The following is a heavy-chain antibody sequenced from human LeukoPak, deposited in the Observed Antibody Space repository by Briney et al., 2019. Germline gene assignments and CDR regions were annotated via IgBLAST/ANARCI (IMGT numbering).Heavy chain of an antibody. D-gene: IGHD3-10*02. CDR2: IYYSGST. J-gene: IGHJ5*02. CDR3: ARGHSGRGGIDP. Sequence: SETLSLTCAVSGGSFSGYYWSWIRQPPGKGLEWIGYIYYSGSTNYNPSLKSRVTISVDTSKNQFSLKLSSVTAADTAVYYCARGHSGRGGIDPWGQGTLVTVSS. V-gene: IGHV4-59*01. CDR1: GGSFSGYY.